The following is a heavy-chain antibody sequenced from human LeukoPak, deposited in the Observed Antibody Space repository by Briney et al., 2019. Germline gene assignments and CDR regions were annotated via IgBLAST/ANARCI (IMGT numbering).Heavy chain of an antibody. Sequence: SETLSLTCTVSGGSVSSISDHWSWIRQPPGKGLEWIEYIYYSGSTNYNPSLKSRVTISVGTSKNQFSLKLSSVTAADTGVYYCARTEGYYSPFDYWGQGTLVTVSS. D-gene: IGHD1-26*01. J-gene: IGHJ4*02. CDR2: IYYSGST. V-gene: IGHV4-61*01. CDR1: GGSVSSISDH. CDR3: ARTEGYYSPFDY.